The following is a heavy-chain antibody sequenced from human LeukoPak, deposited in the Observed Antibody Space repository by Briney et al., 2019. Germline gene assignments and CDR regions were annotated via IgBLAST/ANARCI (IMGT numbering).Heavy chain of an antibody. CDR2: INHSGST. V-gene: IGHV4-34*01. CDR3: ARGHYSSSWYRY. CDR1: GGSFSGYY. Sequence: ETLSLTCAVYGGSFSGYYWSWIRQPPGKGLEWIGEINHSGSTNYNPSLKSRVTISVDTSKNQFSLKLSSVTAADTAVYYCARGHYSSSWYRYWGQGTLVTVSS. D-gene: IGHD6-13*01. J-gene: IGHJ4*02.